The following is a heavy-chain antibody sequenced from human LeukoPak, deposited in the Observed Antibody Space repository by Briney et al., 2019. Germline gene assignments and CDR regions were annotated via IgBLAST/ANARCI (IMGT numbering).Heavy chain of an antibody. Sequence: GGSLRLSCTASGFTFGDYAKSWVRQAPGKGLEWVGFIRSKAYGGTTEYAASVKGRFTISRDDSKSIAYLQMNSLKTEDTAVYYCTRDSSGWKIDYWGQGTLVTVSS. CDR1: GFTFGDYA. CDR3: TRDSSGWKIDY. D-gene: IGHD6-19*01. J-gene: IGHJ4*02. V-gene: IGHV3-49*04. CDR2: IRSKAYGGTT.